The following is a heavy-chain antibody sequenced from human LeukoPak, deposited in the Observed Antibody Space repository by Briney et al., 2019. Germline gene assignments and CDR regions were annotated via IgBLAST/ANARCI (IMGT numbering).Heavy chain of an antibody. CDR1: GFPFNYYW. D-gene: IGHD1-26*01. CDR2: INSDGSST. J-gene: IGHJ4*02. V-gene: IGHV3-74*01. Sequence: GGPLRLSCATSGFPFNYYWMHWVRHAPGKGLVWVSRINSDGSSTSYSDSVKGRFTISRDNAKNALYLQMNSLRAEDSAVYYCARVGLDYWGQGTLVTVSS. CDR3: ARVGLDY.